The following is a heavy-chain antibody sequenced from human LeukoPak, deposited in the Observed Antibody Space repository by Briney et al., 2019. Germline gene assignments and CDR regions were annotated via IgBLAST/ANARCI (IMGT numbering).Heavy chain of an antibody. J-gene: IGHJ6*02. V-gene: IGHV4-39*01. CDR1: GGSISSSSYY. CDR2: IYYSGST. Sequence: KPSETLSLTCTVSGGSISSSSYYWGWIRQPPGKGLEWIGSIYYSGSTYYNPSLKSRVTISVDTSKNQFSLKLSSVTAADTAVYYCARLPSCSTSCYKYGMDVWGQGTTVTVSS. D-gene: IGHD2-2*02. CDR3: ARLPSCSTSCYKYGMDV.